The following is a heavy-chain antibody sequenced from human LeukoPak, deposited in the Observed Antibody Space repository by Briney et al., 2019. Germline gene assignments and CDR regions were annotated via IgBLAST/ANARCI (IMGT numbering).Heavy chain of an antibody. V-gene: IGHV3-48*03. J-gene: IGHJ6*03. D-gene: IGHD1-26*01. Sequence: GGSLRLSCAASGFTFSSYEMNWVRQAPGKGLEWVSYISSSGSTIYYADSVKGRFTISRDNAKNPLYLQMNSLRAEDTAVYYCARGGVGATRTDYMDVWGKGTTVTVSS. CDR1: GFTFSSYE. CDR3: ARGGVGATRTDYMDV. CDR2: ISSSGSTI.